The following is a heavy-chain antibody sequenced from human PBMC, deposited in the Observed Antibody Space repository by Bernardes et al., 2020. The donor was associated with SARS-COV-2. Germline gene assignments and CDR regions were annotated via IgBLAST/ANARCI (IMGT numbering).Heavy chain of an antibody. CDR1: GFTFSSYG. CDR2: ISYDGSNK. D-gene: IGHD3-10*01. J-gene: IGHJ5*02. Sequence: GGSLRLSCAASGFTFSSYGMHWVRQAPGKGLEWVAVISYDGSNKYYADSVKGRFTISRDNSKNTLYLQMNSLRAEDTAVYYCAKDSSGSYYNPPDNWFDPWGQGTLVTVSS. CDR3: AKDSSGSYYNPPDNWFDP. V-gene: IGHV3-30*18.